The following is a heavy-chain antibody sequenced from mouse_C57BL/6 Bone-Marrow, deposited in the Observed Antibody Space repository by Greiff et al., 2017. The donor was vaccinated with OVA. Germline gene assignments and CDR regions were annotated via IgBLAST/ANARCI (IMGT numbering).Heavy chain of an antibody. CDR2: ISNGGGSP. Sequence: EVQLVESGGGLVQPGGSLKLSCAASGFTFSDYYMYWVRQTPEKRLEWVAYISNGGGSPYYPDTVKGRFTISRDNAKNTLYLQMSRLKSEDTAMYYCARPNYYGSSSWFAYWGQGTLVTVSA. J-gene: IGHJ3*01. CDR3: ARPNYYGSSSWFAY. D-gene: IGHD1-1*01. V-gene: IGHV5-12*01. CDR1: GFTFSDYY.